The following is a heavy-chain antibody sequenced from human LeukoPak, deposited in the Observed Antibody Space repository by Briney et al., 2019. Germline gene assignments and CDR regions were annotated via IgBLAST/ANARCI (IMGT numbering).Heavy chain of an antibody. CDR1: GGSISSYY. CDR2: IYYSGST. J-gene: IGHJ4*02. Sequence: SETLSLTCTVSGGSISSYYWSWIRQPPGKGLEWIRYIYYSGSTNYNPSLKSRVTISVDTSKNQFSLKLSSVTAADTAVYYCARGGDTAMVTAFDYWGQGTLVTVSS. CDR3: ARGGDTAMVTAFDY. V-gene: IGHV4-59*01. D-gene: IGHD5-18*01.